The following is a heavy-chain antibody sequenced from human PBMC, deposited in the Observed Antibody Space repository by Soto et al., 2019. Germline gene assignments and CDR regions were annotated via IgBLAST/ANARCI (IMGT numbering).Heavy chain of an antibody. CDR1: GYTFTSYG. D-gene: IGHD2-15*01. V-gene: IGHV1-18*01. Sequence: QVPLVQSGAEVKKPGASVKVSCKASGYTFTSYGISWVRQAPGQGLEWMGWISAYNGNTNYAQKLQGRVTMTTDTSTSTAYMELRSLRSDDTAVYYCARDRLPGGSQSSRDFDIWGQGTMVTVSS. CDR3: ARDRLPGGSQSSRDFDI. CDR2: ISAYNGNT. J-gene: IGHJ3*02.